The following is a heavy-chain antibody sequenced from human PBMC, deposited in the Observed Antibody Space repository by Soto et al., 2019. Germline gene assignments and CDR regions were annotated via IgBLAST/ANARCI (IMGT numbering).Heavy chain of an antibody. V-gene: IGHV1-18*01. CDR1: GYTFSTSG. D-gene: IGHD2-15*01. CDR2: ISTYNGDT. J-gene: IGHJ6*02. CDR3: ARAGAAPYYYSGMDV. Sequence: QVQLVQSGAEVRKPGASVKVSCKASGYTFSTSGMSWLRQAPGQGLEWMGWISTYNGDTNDAPKFQDRVTMTSDTSTSTVYMALRSLRSDDTAVYYCARAGAAPYYYSGMDVWGQGTRVTVSS.